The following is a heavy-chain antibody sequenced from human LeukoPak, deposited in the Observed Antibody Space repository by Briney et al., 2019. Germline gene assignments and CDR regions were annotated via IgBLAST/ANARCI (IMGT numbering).Heavy chain of an antibody. CDR1: GYTFTSYD. CDR2: MNPNSGNT. Sequence: ASVKVPCKASGYTFTSYDINWVRQATGQGLEWMGWMNPNSGNTGYAQKFQGRVTITRNTSISTAYMELSSLRSEDTAVYYCARVATAHWGYYYYYMDVWGKGTTVTVSS. CDR3: ARVATAHWGYYYYYMDV. J-gene: IGHJ6*03. V-gene: IGHV1-8*03. D-gene: IGHD5-12*01.